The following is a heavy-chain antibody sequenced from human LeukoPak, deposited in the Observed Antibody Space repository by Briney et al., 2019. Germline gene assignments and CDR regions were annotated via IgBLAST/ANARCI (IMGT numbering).Heavy chain of an antibody. CDR2: VSYDGSGE. V-gene: IGHV3-30*01. D-gene: IGHD1-26*01. CDR3: ARDGVGTALDL. CDR1: GFIFRSYP. Sequence: PGRSLRLSCAASGFIFRSYPMHWVRQAPGKGLEWVAVVSYDGSGENYADSVNGRFTISRDNSKNTLYLQMNSLRAEDTAVFYCARDGVGTALDLWGQGTMVTVSS. J-gene: IGHJ3*01.